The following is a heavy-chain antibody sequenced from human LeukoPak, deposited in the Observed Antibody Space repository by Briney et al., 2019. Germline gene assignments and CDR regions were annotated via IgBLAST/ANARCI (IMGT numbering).Heavy chain of an antibody. CDR2: IKQDGSEK. CDR1: GFTFSSYW. D-gene: IGHD6-6*01. J-gene: IGHJ4*02. CDR3: ARAYSSSSLEFDY. Sequence: GGSLRLSCAASGFTFSSYWMSWVRQAPGKGLEWVANIKQDGSEKYYVDSVKGRFTISRDNAKNSLYLRMNSLRAEDTAVYYCARAYSSSSLEFDYWGQGTLVTVSS. V-gene: IGHV3-7*01.